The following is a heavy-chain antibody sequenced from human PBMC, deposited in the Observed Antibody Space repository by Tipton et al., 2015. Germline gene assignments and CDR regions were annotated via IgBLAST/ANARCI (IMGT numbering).Heavy chain of an antibody. Sequence: GSLRLSCAASGFTFRDYAMHWVRQAPGQGLEWVSAISATGGDTYYAGSVKGRFTFSRDNAKNAVYLQMNSLRAEDTAVYYCAKARMDYYDSSGYHYPLDYWGQGTLVTVSS. V-gene: IGHV3-23*01. CDR2: ISATGGDT. D-gene: IGHD3-22*01. CDR1: GFTFRDYA. J-gene: IGHJ4*02. CDR3: AKARMDYYDSSGYHYPLDY.